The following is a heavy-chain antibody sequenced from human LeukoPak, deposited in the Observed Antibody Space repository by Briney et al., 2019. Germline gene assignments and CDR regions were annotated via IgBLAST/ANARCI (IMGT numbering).Heavy chain of an antibody. D-gene: IGHD3-22*01. J-gene: IGHJ4*02. CDR3: ARDAVWGYYDSSGYYPLDY. CDR1: GFTFSTYS. CDR2: ISSTSSYI. V-gene: IGHV3-21*01. Sequence: GGSLRLSCAASGFTFSTYSMNWVRQAPGKGLEWVSSISSTSSYIYYADSVKGRFTISRDNAKNSLYLQMNSLRAEDTAVYYCARDAVWGYYDSSGYYPLDYWGQGTLVTVSS.